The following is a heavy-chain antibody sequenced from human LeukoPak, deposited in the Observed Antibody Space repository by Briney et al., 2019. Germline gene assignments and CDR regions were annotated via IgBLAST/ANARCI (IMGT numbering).Heavy chain of an antibody. CDR3: ARGAYYDLWSGSTQHAFDI. D-gene: IGHD3-3*01. V-gene: IGHV1-8*01. Sequence: SVTLSCKTSGYSFTSYGISWERQATGQWLEWKGWMNPGSGNTGYAQKFQGRVTMTRDTSIRTAYMEVSSLRSEDTAVYYCARGAYYDLWSGSTQHAFDIWGQGTMVTVSS. CDR1: GYSFTSYG. CDR2: MNPGSGNT. J-gene: IGHJ3*02.